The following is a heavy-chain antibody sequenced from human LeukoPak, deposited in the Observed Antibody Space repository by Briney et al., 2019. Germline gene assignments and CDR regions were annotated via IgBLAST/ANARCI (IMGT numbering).Heavy chain of an antibody. V-gene: IGHV1-2*02. CDR3: ARVLAAGSRYYYYGMDV. CDR1: GYTFTGYY. J-gene: IGHJ6*02. CDR2: INPNSGGT. Sequence: ASVKVSCKASGYTFTGYYMHWVRQAPGQGLEWLGWINPNSGGTNYAQKFQGRVTMTRDTSISTDYMELSRLRSDDTAVYYCARVLAAGSRYYYYGMDVWGQGTTVTVSS. D-gene: IGHD6-13*01.